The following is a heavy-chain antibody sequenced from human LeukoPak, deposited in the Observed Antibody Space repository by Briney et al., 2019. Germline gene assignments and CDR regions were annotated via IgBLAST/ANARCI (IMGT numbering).Heavy chain of an antibody. J-gene: IGHJ4*02. V-gene: IGHV3-30*03. CDR3: ARLRGLYSDTNRYQTALDC. CDR1: GFTFSSYG. CDR2: ISYDGSNK. D-gene: IGHD1-26*01. Sequence: AGGSLRLSCAASGFTFSSYGMHWVRQAPGKGLEWVAVISYDGSNKYYADSVKGRFTISRDNAKNSLYVQMNSLRAEDTAVYYCARLRGLYSDTNRYQTALDCWGQGTLVTVSS.